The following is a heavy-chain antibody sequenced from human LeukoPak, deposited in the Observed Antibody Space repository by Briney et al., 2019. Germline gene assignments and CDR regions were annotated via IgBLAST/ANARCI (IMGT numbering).Heavy chain of an antibody. V-gene: IGHV4-34*01. Sequence: SETLSLTCAVYGGSFSGYYWSWIRQPPGKGLEWIGEINHSGSTNYNPSLKSRVTISVNTSKNQFSLKLSSVTGADTAVYYCARAKYSSGWYGYWGQGTLVTVPS. CDR2: INHSGST. CDR1: GGSFSGYY. D-gene: IGHD6-19*01. J-gene: IGHJ4*02. CDR3: ARAKYSSGWYGY.